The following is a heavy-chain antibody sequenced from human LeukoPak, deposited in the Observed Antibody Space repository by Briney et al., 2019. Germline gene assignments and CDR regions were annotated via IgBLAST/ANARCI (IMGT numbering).Heavy chain of an antibody. V-gene: IGHV1-18*01. CDR2: ISAYNGNT. CDR1: GYTFTSYG. Sequence: ASVKVSCKASGYTFTSYGISWVRQAPGQGLEWMGWISAYNGNTNYAQKLQGRVTMTTDTSTSTAYMELRSLRSDDTAVYYCARVRFINNGSGPNYSNYGWFDPWGQGTLVTVSS. D-gene: IGHD4-11*01. J-gene: IGHJ5*02. CDR3: ARVRFINNGSGPNYSNYGWFDP.